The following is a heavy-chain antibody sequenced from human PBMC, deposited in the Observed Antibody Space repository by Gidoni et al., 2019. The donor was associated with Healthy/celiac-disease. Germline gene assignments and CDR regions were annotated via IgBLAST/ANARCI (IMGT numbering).Heavy chain of an antibody. V-gene: IGHV4-59*01. CDR1: GGSISSYY. Sequence: QVQLQESGPGLVKPSETLSLTCTVSGGSISSYYWSWIRQPPGKGLEWIGYIYYSGSTTYNPSLKSRVTISVDTSKNQFSLKLSSVTAADTAVYYCARGRIQLWLGYYYYYMDVWGKGTTVTVSS. CDR3: ARGRIQLWLGYYYYYMDV. J-gene: IGHJ6*03. CDR2: IYYSGST. D-gene: IGHD5-18*01.